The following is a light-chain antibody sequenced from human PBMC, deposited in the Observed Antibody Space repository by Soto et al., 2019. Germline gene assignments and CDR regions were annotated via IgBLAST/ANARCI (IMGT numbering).Light chain of an antibody. CDR3: ETWDFNTRV. CDR1: SGHSSYI. CDR2: LEGSGSY. Sequence: QSVLTQSSSASASLGSSVKLTCTLSSGHSSYIIAWYQQQPGKAPRYLMKLEGSGSYNKGSGLPDRFSGSTSGADRYLTISNLQFEDEADYYCETWDFNTRVFGGGTKLTVL. V-gene: IGLV4-60*02. J-gene: IGLJ3*02.